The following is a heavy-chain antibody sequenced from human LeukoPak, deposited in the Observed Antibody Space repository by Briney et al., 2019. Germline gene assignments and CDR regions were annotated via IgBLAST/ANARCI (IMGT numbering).Heavy chain of an antibody. CDR2: ISGSGGST. CDR3: AKESLPIVVVITGCMDV. D-gene: IGHD3-22*01. J-gene: IGHJ6*02. V-gene: IGHV3-23*01. CDR1: GFTFSSYA. Sequence: PGGSLRLSCAASGFTFSSYAMSWVRQAPGKGLEWVSAISGSGGSTYYADSVKGRFTISRDNSKNTLYLQMNSLRAEDTAVYYCAKESLPIVVVITGCMDVWGQGTTVTVSS.